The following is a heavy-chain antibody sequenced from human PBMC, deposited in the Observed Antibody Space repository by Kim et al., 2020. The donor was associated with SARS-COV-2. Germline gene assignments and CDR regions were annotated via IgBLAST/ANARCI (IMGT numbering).Heavy chain of an antibody. D-gene: IGHD2-2*01. CDR3: AQRPGYCSSTSCYEGVYYYYGMDV. Sequence: SVKVSCKASGGTFSIYAISWVRQAPGQGLEWMGRIIPILGIANYAQKFQGRVTITADKSTSTAYMELSSLRSEDTAVYYCAQRPGYCSSTSCYEGVYYYYGMDVWGQGTTVTVSS. CDR1: GGTFSIYA. CDR2: IIPILGIA. V-gene: IGHV1-69*04. J-gene: IGHJ6*02.